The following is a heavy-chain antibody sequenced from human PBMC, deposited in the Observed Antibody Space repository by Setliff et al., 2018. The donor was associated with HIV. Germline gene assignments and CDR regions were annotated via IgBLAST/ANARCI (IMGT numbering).Heavy chain of an antibody. CDR1: GGSISSYY. D-gene: IGHD4-17*01. V-gene: IGHV4-59*05. CDR3: ARGDYASPPLFMGY. Sequence: SETLSLTCTVSGGSISSYYWSWIRQPPGKGLEWIGSVYYNGATDHNPSLKSRVTISVDTSNQQFSLKLSSVTAADTAVYYCARGDYASPPLFMGYWGQGTLVTVSS. J-gene: IGHJ4*02. CDR2: VYYNGAT.